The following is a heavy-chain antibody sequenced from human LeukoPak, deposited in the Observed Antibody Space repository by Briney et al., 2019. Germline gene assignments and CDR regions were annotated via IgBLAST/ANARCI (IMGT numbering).Heavy chain of an antibody. CDR2: ISGSSSSI. Sequence: GRSLRLSCAGSGFTFRTYTMNWVRQAPGKGLEWVSSISGSSSSIYYADSLRGRFTISRDNAKNSLYLQMNSLRAEDAAVYYCAREVGTGYFDYWGQGTLVTVSS. J-gene: IGHJ4*02. CDR3: AREVGTGYFDY. V-gene: IGHV3-21*01. D-gene: IGHD3-9*01. CDR1: GFTFRTYT.